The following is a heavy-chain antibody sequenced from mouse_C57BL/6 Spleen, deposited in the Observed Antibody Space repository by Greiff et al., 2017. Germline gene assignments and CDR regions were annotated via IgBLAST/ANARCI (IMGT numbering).Heavy chain of an antibody. V-gene: IGHV1-62-2*01. CDR2: IYPGSGSI. Sequence: QVQLQQSGAELVKPGASVKLSCKASGYTFTEYTIHWVKQRPGQGLEWIGWIYPGSGSIKYNEKFKDKATLTADKPSSTVYMELSRLTSEDSAVYVCACHEEDYYGSSYPFAYWGQGTLVTVSA. CDR3: ACHEEDYYGSSYPFAY. J-gene: IGHJ3*01. D-gene: IGHD1-1*01. CDR1: GYTFTEYT.